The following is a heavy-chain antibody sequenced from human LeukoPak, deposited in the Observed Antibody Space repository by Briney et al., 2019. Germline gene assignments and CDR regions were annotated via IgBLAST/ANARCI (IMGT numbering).Heavy chain of an antibody. V-gene: IGHV4-59*08. CDR2: IYYSGST. CDR3: ARHTAAAMGGFDP. CDR1: GGSISSYY. D-gene: IGHD5-18*01. Sequence: SETLSLTCTVSGGSISSYYWSWIRQPPGKGLEWKGYIYYSGSTNYNPSLKSRVTISVDTSKNQFSLKLSSVTAADTAVYYCARHTAAAMGGFDPWGQGTLVTVSS. J-gene: IGHJ5*02.